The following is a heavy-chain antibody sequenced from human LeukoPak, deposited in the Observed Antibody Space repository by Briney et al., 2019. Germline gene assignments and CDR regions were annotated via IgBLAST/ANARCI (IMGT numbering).Heavy chain of an antibody. J-gene: IGHJ4*02. CDR3: ARDETCGGDCYESNDY. CDR1: GFTFSSYE. V-gene: IGHV3-48*03. Sequence: GGSLRLSCAASGFTFSSYEMNWVRQAPGKGLEWVSYISSSGSTIYYADSVKGRFTISRDNAKNSLYLQMNSLRAEDTAVYYCARDETCGGDCYESNDYWGQGTLVTVSS. CDR2: ISSSGSTI. D-gene: IGHD2-21*02.